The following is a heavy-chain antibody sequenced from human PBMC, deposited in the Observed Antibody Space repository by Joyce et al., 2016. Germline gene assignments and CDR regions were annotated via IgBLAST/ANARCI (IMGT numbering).Heavy chain of an antibody. D-gene: IGHD3-10*02. Sequence: EVQLVQSGAEVKKPGESLRISCKGSGYSFTSHWISWVRQMPGKGLEWMGSMVPRYSYTDYSPSFEGHVTISVDKTISAAYLQWSSLRASDTAIYYCARHVTDWFDPWGQGTLVTVSS. CDR3: ARHVTDWFDP. V-gene: IGHV5-10-1*03. CDR1: GYSFTSHW. J-gene: IGHJ5*02. CDR2: MVPRYSYT.